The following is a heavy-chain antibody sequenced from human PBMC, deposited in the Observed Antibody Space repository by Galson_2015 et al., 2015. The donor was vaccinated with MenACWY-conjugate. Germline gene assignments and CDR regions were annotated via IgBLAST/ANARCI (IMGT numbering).Heavy chain of an antibody. CDR3: AKDMGALGGTDY. V-gene: IGHV3-23*01. CDR1: GFTFSSYA. J-gene: IGHJ4*02. D-gene: IGHD1-26*01. CDR2: ISGSGGST. Sequence: SLRLSFAASGFTFSSYAMSWVRPAPGKGLEWVSAISGSGGSTYYADSVKGRFTISRDNSKNTLYLQMNSLRAEDTAVYYCAKDMGALGGTDYWGQGTLVTVSS.